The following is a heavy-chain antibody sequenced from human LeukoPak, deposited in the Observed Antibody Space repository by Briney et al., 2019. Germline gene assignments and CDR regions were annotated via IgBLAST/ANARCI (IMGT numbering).Heavy chain of an antibody. D-gene: IGHD5-12*01. J-gene: IGHJ4*02. V-gene: IGHV3-11*01. CDR2: ICTRGETI. Sequence: GGSLRLSCAASGFTFSDYYMGWIRQAPGKGLEWISYICTRGETIYYADSAKGRFTISRDNAKNSLYLQMNSLRAEDTAVYYCARVDIVPTGVFDYWGQGALVTVSS. CDR1: GFTFSDYY. CDR3: ARVDIVPTGVFDY.